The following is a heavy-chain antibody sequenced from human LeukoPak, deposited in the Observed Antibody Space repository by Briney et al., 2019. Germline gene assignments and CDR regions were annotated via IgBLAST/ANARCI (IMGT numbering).Heavy chain of an antibody. D-gene: IGHD6-13*01. V-gene: IGHV3-30*03. CDR3: AREGGEAAAGYFDY. Sequence: GGSLRLSCAASGFTFSSYAIHWVRQAPGKGLEWVAVISYDGSTKFYADAVKGRFTISRDNSKNTLYLQMNSLRAEDTAVYYCAREGGEAAAGYFDYWGQGTLVTVSS. J-gene: IGHJ4*02. CDR1: GFTFSSYA. CDR2: ISYDGSTK.